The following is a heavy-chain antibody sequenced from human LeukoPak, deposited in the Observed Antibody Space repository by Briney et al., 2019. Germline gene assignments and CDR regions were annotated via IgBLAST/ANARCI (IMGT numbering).Heavy chain of an antibody. J-gene: IGHJ3*02. V-gene: IGHV4-38-2*01. D-gene: IGHD5-18*01. CDR3: AKPRYSYGYGSAFDI. CDR2: IYRSGST. Sequence: SETLSLTCAVSGYSISSGYYWGWIRQPPGKGLEWIGSIYRSGSTYYNPSLKSRVTISVDTSKNQFSLKLSSVTAADTAVYYCAKPRYSYGYGSAFDIWGQGTMVTVSS. CDR1: GYSISSGYY.